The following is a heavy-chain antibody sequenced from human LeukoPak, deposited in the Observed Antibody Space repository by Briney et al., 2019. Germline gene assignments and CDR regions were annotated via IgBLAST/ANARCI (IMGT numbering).Heavy chain of an antibody. J-gene: IGHJ4*02. Sequence: SETLSLTCTVSGGSISSGSYYWSWIRQPAGKGLEWIGRIYTSGSTNYNPSLKSRVTISVDTSKNQFSLKLSSVTAADTAVYYCAGGSSGWYFGSTFDYWGQGTLVTVSS. D-gene: IGHD6-19*01. CDR3: AGGSSGWYFGSTFDY. CDR2: IYTSGST. V-gene: IGHV4-61*02. CDR1: GGSISSGSYY.